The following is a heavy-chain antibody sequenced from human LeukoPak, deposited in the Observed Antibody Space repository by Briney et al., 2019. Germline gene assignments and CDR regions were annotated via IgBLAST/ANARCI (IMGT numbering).Heavy chain of an antibody. CDR3: ARGGGYGNGYIGNNWLDP. J-gene: IGHJ5*02. D-gene: IGHD5-24*01. CDR2: ISTSGSTI. V-gene: IGHV3-11*01. Sequence: GGSLRLSCAPSAFAFSDYYMTWIRQAPGKGLEWVSYISTSGSTIYYADSVKGRFTISRDNAKNSLDLQMNSLRADDTAVYYCARGGGYGNGYIGNNWLDPWGQGTLVTVSS. CDR1: AFAFSDYY.